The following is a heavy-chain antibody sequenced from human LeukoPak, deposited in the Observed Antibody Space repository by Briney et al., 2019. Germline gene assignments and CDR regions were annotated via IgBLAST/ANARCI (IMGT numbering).Heavy chain of an antibody. CDR2: TYYRSKWFY. Sequence: SQTLSLTCAISGDSVSSNSAAWNWIRQSPSRGLEWLGRTYYRSKWFYDYAVSVKSRITINPDTSKNQFSLQLNSVTPEDTAVYYCARTQPAGVGSWFDPWGQGTLVTVSS. D-gene: IGHD2-2*01. V-gene: IGHV6-1*01. J-gene: IGHJ5*02. CDR3: ARTQPAGVGSWFDP. CDR1: GDSVSSNSAA.